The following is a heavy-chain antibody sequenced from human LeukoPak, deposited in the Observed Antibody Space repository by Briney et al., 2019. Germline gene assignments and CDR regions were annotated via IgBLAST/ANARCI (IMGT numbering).Heavy chain of an antibody. D-gene: IGHD3-10*01. CDR3: ARDQRDSGHMDV. J-gene: IGHJ6*03. CDR2: IYTSVNT. CDR1: GGSISSGSYY. Sequence: SETLSLTCTVSGGSISSGSYYWSWIRQPAGKGLEWIGRIYTSVNTNYNPSLKSRVTISVDTSKNQFSLKLSSVTAADTAVYYCARDQRDSGHMDVWGKGTTVTVFS. V-gene: IGHV4-61*02.